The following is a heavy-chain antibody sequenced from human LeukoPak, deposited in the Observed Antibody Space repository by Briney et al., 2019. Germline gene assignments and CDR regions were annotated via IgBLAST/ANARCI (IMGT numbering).Heavy chain of an antibody. J-gene: IGHJ4*02. V-gene: IGHV3-7*01. CDR2: TKPDGSAE. D-gene: IGHD2-15*01. CDR3: AIDGGLHTNFDY. CDR1: GFSFRNYW. Sequence: QAGGSLRLSCAASGFSFRNYWMGWVRQAPGKGLEWVANTKPDGSAEYYADSVRGRFTASRDNANNLLYLQMNRLRAEDTAVYYCAIDGGLHTNFDYWGQGTLLTVSS.